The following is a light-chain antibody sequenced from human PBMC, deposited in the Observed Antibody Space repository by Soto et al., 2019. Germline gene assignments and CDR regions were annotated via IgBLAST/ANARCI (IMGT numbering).Light chain of an antibody. CDR3: QQYGDSST. Sequence: EIVLTQSPGTLSLSPGERATLSCRASQTFSSSHLAWYQQKPGQAPRLLIYDASIRAPGIPDRFTGSGSGTDFTLTVSRLEPEDFAVYYCQQYGDSSTFXQGTRMEIK. J-gene: IGKJ5*01. CDR1: QTFSSSH. V-gene: IGKV3-20*01. CDR2: DAS.